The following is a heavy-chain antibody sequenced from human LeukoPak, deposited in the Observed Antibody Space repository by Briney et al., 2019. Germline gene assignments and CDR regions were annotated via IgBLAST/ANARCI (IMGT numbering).Heavy chain of an antibody. CDR2: IIPIFGTA. CDR1: GGTFSSYA. Sequence: GSSVKASCKASGGTFSSYAISWERQAPGQGLEWMGGIIPIFGTANYAQKFQGRVTITADESTSTAYMELSSLRSEDTAVYYCARLTIFGNDAFDIWGQGTMVTVSS. CDR3: ARLTIFGNDAFDI. V-gene: IGHV1-69*01. D-gene: IGHD3-3*01. J-gene: IGHJ3*02.